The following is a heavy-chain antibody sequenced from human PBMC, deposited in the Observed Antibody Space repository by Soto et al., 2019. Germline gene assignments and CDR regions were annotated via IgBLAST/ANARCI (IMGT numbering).Heavy chain of an antibody. J-gene: IGHJ4*02. CDR3: ARDSSGYYGFDY. Sequence: QITLKESGPTLVKPTQTLMLICTFSGFSLSTSGVGVGWIRQPPGKALEWLALIYWDDDKRYSPSLKSRLTITKDTSKNQVVLTMTNMDPVDTATYYCARDSSGYYGFDYWGQGTLVTVSS. V-gene: IGHV2-5*02. CDR1: GFSLSTSGVG. CDR2: IYWDDDK. D-gene: IGHD3-22*01.